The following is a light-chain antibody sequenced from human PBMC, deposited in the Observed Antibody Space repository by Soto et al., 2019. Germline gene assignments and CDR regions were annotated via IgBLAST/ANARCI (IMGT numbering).Light chain of an antibody. Sequence: DIQMTQSPSSLSASVGDRVTITCRASQGISTYLNWYQQKPGKAPKLLIYAASSLQSGVPSRFSGSESETDFTLTISSXQPEDFANYSCQQSYSTTWTFGQGTKVDIK. CDR1: QGISTY. J-gene: IGKJ1*01. CDR3: QQSYSTTWT. CDR2: AAS. V-gene: IGKV1-39*01.